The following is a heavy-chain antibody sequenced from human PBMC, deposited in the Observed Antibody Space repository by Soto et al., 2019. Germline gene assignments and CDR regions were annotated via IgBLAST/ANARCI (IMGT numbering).Heavy chain of an antibody. D-gene: IGHD1-1*01. J-gene: IGHJ4*02. CDR2: INQDGKEV. CDR1: GFTFSSYW. Sequence: VHLEESGGGLVQPGGSLRLSWAASGFTFSSYWLNWFRQAPGKGLEWVANINQDGKEVNLLDSVKGRFTISRDNAKNSLFLQMNSLRVDDTAVYYCARTGDGHHDFLDYWGQGALVSVSS. CDR3: ARTGDGHHDFLDY. V-gene: IGHV3-7*01.